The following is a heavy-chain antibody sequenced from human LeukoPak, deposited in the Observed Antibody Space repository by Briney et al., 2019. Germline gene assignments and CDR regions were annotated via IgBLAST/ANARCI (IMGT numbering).Heavy chain of an antibody. V-gene: IGHV1-69*13. CDR1: GGNFRNYG. D-gene: IGHD6-13*01. J-gene: IGHJ4*02. CDR3: ATDPNPYSSTSGYFDF. CDR2: MLPIFGTA. Sequence: SVKVSCKASGGNFRNYGFHWVRQAPGQGLDWMGGMLPIFGTANYAQKFQGRVTITADESSNTASLDLSSLTSEDTAVYYCATDPNPYSSTSGYFDFWGQGTLVTVSS.